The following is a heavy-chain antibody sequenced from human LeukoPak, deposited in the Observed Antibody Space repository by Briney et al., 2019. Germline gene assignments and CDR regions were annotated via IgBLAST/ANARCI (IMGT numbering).Heavy chain of an antibody. J-gene: IGHJ3*02. CDR1: EFTVNSNY. CDR2: IYSGGST. D-gene: IGHD4-17*01. Sequence: GGSLRLSCAAAEFTVNSNYMIWVRQAPGKGLEWVSLIYSGGSTYNADSVKDRFTISRDNSKNTVYLQMNSLRAEDMAVYYCASRTTVTDADGFDIWGQGTMVTVSP. CDR3: ASRTTVTDADGFDI. V-gene: IGHV3-66*01.